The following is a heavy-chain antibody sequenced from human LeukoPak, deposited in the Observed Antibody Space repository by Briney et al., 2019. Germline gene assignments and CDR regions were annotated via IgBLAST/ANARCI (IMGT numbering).Heavy chain of an antibody. CDR2: INPNSGGT. D-gene: IGHD3-16*01. V-gene: IGHV1-2*06. CDR1: GYTFTGYY. J-gene: IGHJ5*02. CDR3: AAGVLHGGGNWFDP. Sequence: ASVKVSCKTSGYTFTGYYMHWLRQAPGQGLEWMGRINPNSGGTYYARKFQGRVAMTRDTSISTSYMELTSLKSDDTAVYYSAAGVLHGGGNWFDPWGQGTLVTVSS.